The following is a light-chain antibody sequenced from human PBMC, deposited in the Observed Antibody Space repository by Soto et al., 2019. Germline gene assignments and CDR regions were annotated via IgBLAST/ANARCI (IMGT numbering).Light chain of an antibody. V-gene: IGLV1-47*01. Sequence: QSVLTQPPSASGTPGQRVTISCSGSSSNIGSNYVYWHQQLPGTAPKLLIYRNNQRPSGVPDRFSGSKSGTSASLAISGLRSEDEADYYCATWDDSLSGLVIGGGTKLTVL. CDR1: SSNIGSNY. J-gene: IGLJ2*01. CDR3: ATWDDSLSGLV. CDR2: RNN.